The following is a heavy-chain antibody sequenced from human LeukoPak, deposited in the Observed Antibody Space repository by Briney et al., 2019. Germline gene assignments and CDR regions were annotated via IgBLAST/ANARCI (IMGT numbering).Heavy chain of an antibody. CDR3: ARGKHQRKVGATIY. V-gene: IGHV3-48*01. CDR2: ITTSGGAK. Sequence: GGSLRLSCAASGFTFSSYSMNWVRQAPGKGLEWISYITTSGGAKNYADSVKGRFTISRDNAENSLYLQMNSLRAEDTAVYYCARGKHQRKVGATIYWGQGTLVTVSS. CDR1: GFTFSSYS. J-gene: IGHJ4*02. D-gene: IGHD1-26*01.